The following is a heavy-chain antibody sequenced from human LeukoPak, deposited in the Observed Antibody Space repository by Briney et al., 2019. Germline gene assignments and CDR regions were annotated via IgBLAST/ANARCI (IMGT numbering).Heavy chain of an antibody. CDR1: GYTFTSYG. V-gene: IGHV1-18*04. CDR2: ISAYNGNT. CDR3: ARGIYGSGSYYPPDY. D-gene: IGHD3-10*01. J-gene: IGHJ4*02. Sequence: GASVKVSCKTSGYTFTSYGFSWVRQAPGQGLEWMGWISAYNGNTNCAQKLQGRVTMTTDTSTSTAYMELRSLRFDDTAVYYCARGIYGSGSYYPPDYWGQGTLVTVSS.